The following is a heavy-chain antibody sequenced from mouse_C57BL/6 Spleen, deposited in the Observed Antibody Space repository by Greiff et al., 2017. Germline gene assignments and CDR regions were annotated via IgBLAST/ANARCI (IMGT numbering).Heavy chain of an antibody. D-gene: IGHD2-3*01. CDR1: GYAFSSYW. J-gene: IGHJ2*01. V-gene: IGHV1-80*01. CDR3: ARVRRYDGYYVDY. Sequence: LQQSGASVKISCKASGYAFSSYWMNWVKQRPGKGLEWIGQIYPGDGDTNYNGKFKGKATLTADKSSSTAYMQLSSLTSEDSAVYFCARVRRYDGYYVDYWGQGTTLTVSS. CDR2: IYPGDGDT.